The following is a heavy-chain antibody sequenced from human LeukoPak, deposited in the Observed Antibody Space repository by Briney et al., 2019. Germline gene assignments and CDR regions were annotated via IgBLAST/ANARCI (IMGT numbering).Heavy chain of an antibody. CDR1: GGSISSYY. D-gene: IGHD3-22*01. CDR2: IHDSETT. CDR3: ARAVDSSGFSSFQH. V-gene: IGHV4-39*07. Sequence: SETLSLTCTVSGGSISSYYWGWIRQPPGKGLEWIGSIHDSETTFYNPSLKSRVTISVDTSKNQFSLKLSSVTAADTAVYYCARAVDSSGFSSFQHWGQGTLVTVSS. J-gene: IGHJ1*01.